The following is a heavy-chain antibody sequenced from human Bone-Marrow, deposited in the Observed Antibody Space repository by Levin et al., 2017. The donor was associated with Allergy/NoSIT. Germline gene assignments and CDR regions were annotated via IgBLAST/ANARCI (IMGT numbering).Heavy chain of an antibody. D-gene: IGHD6-19*01. CDR2: IYFSGST. CDR1: GGSIRGYY. V-gene: IGHV4-59*13. J-gene: IGHJ4*02. Sequence: SQTLSLPCTVSGGSIRGYYWSWIRRPPGKGLEWIGYIYFSGSTDYNPSLKSRVTISGDTSKNQFSLRLRSMTAADTAVYFCARVKRADGWSFDYWGQGALVTVSS. CDR3: ARVKRADGWSFDY.